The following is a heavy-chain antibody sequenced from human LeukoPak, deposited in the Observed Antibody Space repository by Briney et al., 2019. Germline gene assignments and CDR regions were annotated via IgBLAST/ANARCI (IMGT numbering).Heavy chain of an antibody. Sequence: PGGSLRLSCAASGFTFSTYAMHWVRQAPDKGLEWVAFISYDGTNKYCADSVKGRFTISRDNSKNTLYLQMNSLRAEDTALYYCAREILTGYAFDIWGQGTMVTVSS. V-gene: IGHV3-30-3*01. J-gene: IGHJ3*02. CDR2: ISYDGTNK. CDR1: GFTFSTYA. D-gene: IGHD7-27*01. CDR3: AREILTGYAFDI.